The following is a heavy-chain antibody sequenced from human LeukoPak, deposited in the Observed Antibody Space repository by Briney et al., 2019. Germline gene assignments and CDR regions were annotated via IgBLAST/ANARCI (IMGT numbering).Heavy chain of an antibody. D-gene: IGHD3-22*01. CDR1: GFTFSSYS. CDR2: ISSSSSCI. CDR3: ARVSTMIGGYYFDY. J-gene: IGHJ4*02. V-gene: IGHV3-21*01. Sequence: GGSLRLSCAASGFTFSSYSMNWVRQAPGKGLEWVSSISSSSSCIYYADSVKGRFTISRDNAKNSLYLQMNSLRAEDTAVYYCARVSTMIGGYYFDYWGQGTLVTVSS.